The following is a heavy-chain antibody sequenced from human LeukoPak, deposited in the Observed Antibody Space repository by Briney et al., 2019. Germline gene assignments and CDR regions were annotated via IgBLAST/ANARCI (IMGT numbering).Heavy chain of an antibody. V-gene: IGHV4-39*01. Sequence: SETLSLTCTVSGGSISSSSYYWGWIRQPPGKGLEWIGSIYYSGSTYYNPSLKSRVTISVDTSKNQFSLKLSSATAADTAVYYCARSATGATDSFDYWGQGTLVTVSS. CDR2: IYYSGST. CDR3: ARSATGATDSFDY. J-gene: IGHJ4*02. CDR1: GGSISSSSYY. D-gene: IGHD1-26*01.